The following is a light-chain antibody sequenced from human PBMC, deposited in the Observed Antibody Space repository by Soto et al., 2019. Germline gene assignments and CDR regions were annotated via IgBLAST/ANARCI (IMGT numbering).Light chain of an antibody. V-gene: IGLV2-14*03. Sequence: QSVLTQPASVSGSPGQSITISCNGGNSDIGSYKYVSWYQQHPGKVPKLMIYDVSNRPSGVSNRFSGSKSGNTASLTISGLQAEDEADYYCSSYTSSSKGVFGGGTKVTVL. J-gene: IGLJ3*02. CDR3: SSYTSSSKGV. CDR1: NSDIGSYKY. CDR2: DVS.